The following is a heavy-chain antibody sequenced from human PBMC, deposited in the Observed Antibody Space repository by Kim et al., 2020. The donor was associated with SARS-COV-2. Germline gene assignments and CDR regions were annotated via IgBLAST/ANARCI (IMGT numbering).Heavy chain of an antibody. CDR2: GNT. V-gene: IGHV1-18*01. J-gene: IGHJ3*02. Sequence: GNTNCAQKLQGSVTMTTDTSTSTAYMELRSLRSDDTAVYYCARGGGTFDIWGQGTMVTVSS. D-gene: IGHD3-16*01. CDR3: ARGGGTFDI.